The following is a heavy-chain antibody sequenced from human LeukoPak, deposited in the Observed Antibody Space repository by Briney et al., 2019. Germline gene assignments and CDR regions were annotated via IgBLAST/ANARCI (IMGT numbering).Heavy chain of an antibody. CDR1: GFTFSTYY. CDR2: IYGGGNS. D-gene: IGHD1-26*01. J-gene: IGHJ4*02. V-gene: IGHV3-66*02. CDR3: ARELTVGATIDY. Sequence: PGGSLRLSCAVSGFTFSTYYMSWVRQAPGKGLEWVSGIYGGGNSYYADSVTGRFTISRDNSRNTLYLQMNSLRGEDTAVYYCARELTVGATIDYWGQGTLVTVSS.